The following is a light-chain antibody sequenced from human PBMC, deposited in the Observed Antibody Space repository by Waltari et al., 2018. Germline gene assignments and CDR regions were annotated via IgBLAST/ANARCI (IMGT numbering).Light chain of an antibody. CDR2: AAS. CDR1: QSISSY. J-gene: IGKJ2*01. CDR3: QQSYSTPPYT. Sequence: DIQMTQSPSSLSASVGDRVTITCQASQSISSYLHWYQQKPGKAPKLLIYAASSLQSGVPSRFSGSGSGTDFTLTISSLQPEDFATYYCQQSYSTPPYTFGQGTKLEIK. V-gene: IGKV1-39*01.